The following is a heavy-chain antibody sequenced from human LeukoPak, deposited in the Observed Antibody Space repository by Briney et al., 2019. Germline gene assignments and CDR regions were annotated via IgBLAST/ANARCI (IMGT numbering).Heavy chain of an antibody. D-gene: IGHD1-26*01. Sequence: SETLSLTCAVYGGSFSGYYWSWIRQPPGKGLEWIGEINHSGSTNYSPSLKSRVTISVDTSKNQFSLKLISVTAADTAVYYCARHSRLYSGSYHDAFDIWGQGTMVTVSS. CDR1: GGSFSGYY. CDR3: ARHSRLYSGSYHDAFDI. CDR2: INHSGST. V-gene: IGHV4-34*01. J-gene: IGHJ3*02.